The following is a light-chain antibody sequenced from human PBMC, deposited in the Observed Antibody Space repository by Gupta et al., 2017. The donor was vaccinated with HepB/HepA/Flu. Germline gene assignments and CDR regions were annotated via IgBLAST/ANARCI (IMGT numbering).Light chain of an antibody. CDR1: PSVLYRYKNKNY. CDR3: QQDDTTPLT. Sequence: DIVMTQSPVSLAVSLGQRATIHCKYSPSVLYRYKNKNYLAGYQQKPGQPPKLLIYWASTREAGVPDRFSGSGSGTDFTLTISSRQAEYVAVYYCQQDDTTPLTFGGGTKVEIK. V-gene: IGKV4-1*01. CDR2: WAS. J-gene: IGKJ4*01.